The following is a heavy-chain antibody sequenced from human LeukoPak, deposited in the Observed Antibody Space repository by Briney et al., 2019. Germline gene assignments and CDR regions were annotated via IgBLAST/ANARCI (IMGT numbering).Heavy chain of an antibody. D-gene: IGHD1-26*01. J-gene: IGHJ3*02. V-gene: IGHV4-38-2*02. CDR1: GYSISSGYY. Sequence: SEPLSLTCTVSGYSISSGYYWGWIRQPPGKGLEWIGSIYHGGSTYYNPPLKSRVTISVDTSKNQFSLKLISVTAADTAVCYCARAPGGATHAFDIWGQGTMVTVSS. CDR3: ARAPGGATHAFDI. CDR2: IYHGGST.